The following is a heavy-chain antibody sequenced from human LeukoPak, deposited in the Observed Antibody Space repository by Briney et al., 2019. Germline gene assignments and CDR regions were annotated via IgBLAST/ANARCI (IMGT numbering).Heavy chain of an antibody. CDR3: ASHFWNYYRIDY. Sequence: GGSLRLSCAASGFTFSSYSMNWVRQAPGKGLEWVSSISSSSSYIYYSDSVKGRFTISRDNAKNSLSLQMNSLRAEGTAIYYCASHFWNYYRIDYWGQGILVTVSS. V-gene: IGHV3-21*01. CDR2: ISSSSSYI. D-gene: IGHD3-3*02. J-gene: IGHJ4*02. CDR1: GFTFSSYS.